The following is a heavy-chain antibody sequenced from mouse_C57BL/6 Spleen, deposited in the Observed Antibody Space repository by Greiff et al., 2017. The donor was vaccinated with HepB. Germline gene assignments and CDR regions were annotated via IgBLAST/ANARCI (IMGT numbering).Heavy chain of an antibody. D-gene: IGHD2-3*01. Sequence: VQLQQSGPELVKPGASVKIPCKASGYTFTDYNMDWVKQSHGKSLEWIGDINPNNGGTIYNQKFKGKATLTVDKSSSTAYMELRSLTSEDTAVYYCERCRWLLRGRYYAMDYWGQGTSVTVSS. V-gene: IGHV1-18*01. J-gene: IGHJ4*01. CDR3: ERCRWLLRGRYYAMDY. CDR2: INPNNGGT. CDR1: GYTFTDYN.